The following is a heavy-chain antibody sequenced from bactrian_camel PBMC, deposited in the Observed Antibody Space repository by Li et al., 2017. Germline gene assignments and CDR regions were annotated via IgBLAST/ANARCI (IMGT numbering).Heavy chain of an antibody. CDR1: GDTIGRYC. CDR3: AARSVGWCPLFEHWLGKRAYTPAGYFAN. J-gene: IGHJ6*01. V-gene: IGHV3S55*01. CDR2: IESDGST. D-gene: IGHD1*01. Sequence: HVQLVESGGGSVQVGGSLRLSCVASGDTIGRYCMGWFRQIPDKEREAVAGIESDGSTSYANSVKGRFTISQDSAENILYLQMRSLRPEDTAMYYCAARSVGWCPLFEHWLGKRAYTPAGYFANWGQGTQVTVS.